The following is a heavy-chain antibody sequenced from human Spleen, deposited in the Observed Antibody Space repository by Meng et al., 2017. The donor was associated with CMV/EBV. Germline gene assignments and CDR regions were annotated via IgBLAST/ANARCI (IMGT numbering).Heavy chain of an antibody. D-gene: IGHD2-2*02. CDR1: GGSISTYY. CDR3: ARGNKVVVPAAIGSCYFDY. Sequence: SETLSLTCSVSGGSISTYYWSWIRQPPGKGLEWIGYIYYTGSTNYNPSLKSRVTISVDTSKNQFSLKLSSVTAADTAVYYCARGNKVVVPAAIGSCYFDYWGQGTLVTVSS. CDR2: IYYTGST. J-gene: IGHJ4*02. V-gene: IGHV4-59*12.